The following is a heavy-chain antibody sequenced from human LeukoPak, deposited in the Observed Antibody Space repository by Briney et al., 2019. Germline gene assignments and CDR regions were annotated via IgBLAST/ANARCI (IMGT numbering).Heavy chain of an antibody. CDR3: RAGELLGYYDY. Sequence: GGSLRLSCAASGFTFSDYSMNWVRQAPGKGLEWMGGFDPEDGETIYAQKFQGRVTMTEDTSTDTAYMELSSLRSEDTAVYYCRAGELLGYYDYWGQGTLVTVSS. J-gene: IGHJ4*02. D-gene: IGHD1-26*01. V-gene: IGHV1-24*01. CDR1: GFTFSDYS. CDR2: FDPEDGET.